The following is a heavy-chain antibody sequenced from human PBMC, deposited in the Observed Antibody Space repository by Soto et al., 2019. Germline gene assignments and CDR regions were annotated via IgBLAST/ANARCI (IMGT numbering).Heavy chain of an antibody. Sequence: SETLSLTCTVSGGSISSYYWSWIRQPPGKGLEWIGYIYYSGSTNYNPSLKSRVTISVDTSKNQFSLKLSSVTAADTAVYYCARQGIAVAGVNWFDPWGQGTLVTVSS. V-gene: IGHV4-59*08. D-gene: IGHD6-19*01. CDR3: ARQGIAVAGVNWFDP. CDR2: IYYSGST. J-gene: IGHJ5*02. CDR1: GGSISSYY.